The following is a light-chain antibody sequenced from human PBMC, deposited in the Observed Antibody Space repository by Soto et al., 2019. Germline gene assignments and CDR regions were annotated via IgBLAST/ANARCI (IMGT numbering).Light chain of an antibody. J-gene: IGKJ2*01. CDR3: PQSFTTQYP. V-gene: IGKV1-39*01. CDR1: QSVSNY. Sequence: DMQMTQSRSSLSASVGERVTITCRASQSVSNYLNWYQQKPGGAPKLLIYAASILQTGVPSRFSGSGSGTDFTLTITSLQPEDFATYYCPQSFTTQYPFAQGTKVDI. CDR2: AAS.